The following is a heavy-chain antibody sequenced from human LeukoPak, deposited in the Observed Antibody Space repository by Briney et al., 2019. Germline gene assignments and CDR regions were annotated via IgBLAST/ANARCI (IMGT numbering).Heavy chain of an antibody. V-gene: IGHV3-23*01. CDR2: ITGSANNA. Sequence: PGGSLGLSCVASGFTFSNFAMNWVRQSPGKGLEWISTITGSANNAYYSDSVKGRFTISRDNSKSTLYLQMNSLRVEDTAVYLFAKDPLWDSSPEAWGQGTLVTVSS. J-gene: IGHJ5*02. CDR1: GFTFSNFA. D-gene: IGHD1-26*01. CDR3: AKDPLWDSSPEA.